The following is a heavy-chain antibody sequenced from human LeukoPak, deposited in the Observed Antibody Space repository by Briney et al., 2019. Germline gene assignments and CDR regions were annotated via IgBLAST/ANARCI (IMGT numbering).Heavy chain of an antibody. Sequence: GGSLRLSCAASGFTFSGSAMHWVRQAPGKGLEWVAVISYDGSNKYYADSVKGRFTISRDNSKNTLYLQMNSLRAEDTAVYYCARARTRSSQSVTDYWGQGTLVTVSS. CDR1: GFTFSGSA. V-gene: IGHV3-30-3*01. CDR2: ISYDGSNK. D-gene: IGHD6-13*01. CDR3: ARARTRSSQSVTDY. J-gene: IGHJ4*02.